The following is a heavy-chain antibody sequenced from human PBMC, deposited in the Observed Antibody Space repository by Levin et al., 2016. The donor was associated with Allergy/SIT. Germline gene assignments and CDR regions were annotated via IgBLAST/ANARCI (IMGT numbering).Heavy chain of an antibody. D-gene: IGHD3-22*01. V-gene: IGHV3-53*01. J-gene: IGHJ6*02. CDR3: AKVFNDMGYFYYGMDV. Sequence: ETLSLTCAASGFIVSSDYMSWVRQAPGKGLEWVSSVTGSGHTTSHADSVKGRFSISRDNSKNTVYLQMNSLRAEDTAIYYCAKVFNDMGYFYYGMDVWGPGTTVSVSS. CDR2: VTGSGHTT. CDR1: GFIVSSDY.